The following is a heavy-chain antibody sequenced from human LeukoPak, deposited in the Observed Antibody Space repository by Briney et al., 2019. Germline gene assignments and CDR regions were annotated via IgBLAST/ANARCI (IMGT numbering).Heavy chain of an antibody. D-gene: IGHD6-19*01. CDR2: INHSGST. CDR1: GGSFGGYY. J-gene: IGHJ5*02. Sequence: KSSETLSLTCAVYGGSFGGYYWSWIRQPPGKGLEWIGEINHSGSTNYNPSLKSRVTISVDTSKNQFSLKLSSVTAADTAVYYCARGAIAVAGLFWFDPWGQGTLVTVSS. CDR3: ARGAIAVAGLFWFDP. V-gene: IGHV4-34*01.